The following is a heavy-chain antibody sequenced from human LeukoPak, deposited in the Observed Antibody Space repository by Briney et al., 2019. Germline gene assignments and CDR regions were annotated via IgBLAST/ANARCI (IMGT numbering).Heavy chain of an antibody. J-gene: IGHJ5*02. D-gene: IGHD2-2*03. CDR2: IYYSGST. CDR1: GGSISSYY. CDR3: ARVLEILVVPAYPPQGLDP. V-gene: IGHV4-59*01. Sequence: SETLSLTCTVSGGSISSYYWSWIRQPPGKGLEWIGYIYYSGSTNYNPSLKSRVTISVDTSKNQFSLKLSSVTAADTAVYYCARVLEILVVPAYPPQGLDPWAQGTLVSV.